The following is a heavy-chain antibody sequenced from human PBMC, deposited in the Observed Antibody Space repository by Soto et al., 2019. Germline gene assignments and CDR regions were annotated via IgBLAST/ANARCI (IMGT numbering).Heavy chain of an antibody. CDR3: ARDSSPYPSSGYFDY. Sequence: GGSLRLSCAASGFTFSSYWMHWVRQAPGKGLVWVSRINSDGSSTSYADSVKGRFTISRDNAKNTLYLQMNSLRAEDTSVYYCARDSSPYPSSGYFDYWGQGTLVTVSS. V-gene: IGHV3-74*01. CDR1: GFTFSSYW. CDR2: INSDGSST. D-gene: IGHD3-22*01. J-gene: IGHJ4*02.